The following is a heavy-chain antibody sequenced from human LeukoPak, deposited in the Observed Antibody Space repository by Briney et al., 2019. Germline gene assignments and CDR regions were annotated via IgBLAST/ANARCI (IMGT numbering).Heavy chain of an antibody. V-gene: IGHV3-33*06. CDR1: QFTFSHYG. D-gene: IGHD4-11*01. Sequence: AGGSLRLSCAASQFTFSHYGMHWVRQAPGKGLQWVAVIWNDGSDKYYSDSVKGRFTVSRDNSNNMVYLQMNSLRADDSGVYYCAKDAQRGFDYSNSLQYRGRGTLVTVSS. CDR2: IWNDGSDK. CDR3: AKDAQRGFDYSNSLQY. J-gene: IGHJ4*02.